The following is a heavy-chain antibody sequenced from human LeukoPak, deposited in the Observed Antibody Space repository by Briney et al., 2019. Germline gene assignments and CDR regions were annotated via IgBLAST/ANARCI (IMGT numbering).Heavy chain of an antibody. CDR3: ASSRDGYNYHGVFDY. CDR2: IYTSGST. CDR1: GGSISSGSYY. V-gene: IGHV4-61*02. J-gene: IGHJ4*02. D-gene: IGHD5-24*01. Sequence: SETLSLTCTVSGGSISSGSYYWSWIRQPAGKGLEWIGRIYTSGSTNYNPSLKSRVTISVDTSKNQFSLKLSSVTAADTAVYYCASSRDGYNYHGVFDYWGQGTLVTVSS.